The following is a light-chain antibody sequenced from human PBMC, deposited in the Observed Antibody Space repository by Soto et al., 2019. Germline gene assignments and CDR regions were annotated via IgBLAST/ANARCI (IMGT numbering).Light chain of an antibody. CDR3: QHYGSSGT. Sequence: IVITQSPGTLSLSPGEAATLSCRASQSVSNNYLAWYQQKPGQAPRLLIYGASNRATGIPDRLSGSGSGTEFTLTISRMEPEDFAVYYCQHYGSSGTFGQGTKVDIK. CDR1: QSVSNNY. J-gene: IGKJ1*01. V-gene: IGKV3-20*01. CDR2: GAS.